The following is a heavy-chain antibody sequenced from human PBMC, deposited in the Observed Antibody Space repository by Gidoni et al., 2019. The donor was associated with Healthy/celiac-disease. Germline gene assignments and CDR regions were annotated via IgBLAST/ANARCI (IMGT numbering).Heavy chain of an antibody. V-gene: IGHV4-34*01. CDR1: GGSFSGYY. Sequence: QVQLQQWGAGLFKPSETLSLTCAVYGGSFSGYYWSWIRQPPGKGLEWIGEINHSGSPNYHPSLKSRVTISVDTSKNQFALKLSSVTAADTAVYYCAREDVWADYWGQGTLVTVSS. CDR3: AREDVWADY. D-gene: IGHD3-16*01. CDR2: INHSGSP. J-gene: IGHJ4*02.